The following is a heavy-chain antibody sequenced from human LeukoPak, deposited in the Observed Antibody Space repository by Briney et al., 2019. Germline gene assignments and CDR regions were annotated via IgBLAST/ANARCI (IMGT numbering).Heavy chain of an antibody. V-gene: IGHV1-18*01. Sequence: ASVKVSCKASGYTFTSYGINWVRQAPGQALEWMGWISAYNGNTNYAQKLQGRVTMTTDTSTSTAYMELRSLRSDDTPVYYCARNTGYCSSTSCYDWFDPWGQGTLVTVSS. CDR1: GYTFTSYG. CDR2: ISAYNGNT. D-gene: IGHD2-2*01. CDR3: ARNTGYCSSTSCYDWFDP. J-gene: IGHJ5*02.